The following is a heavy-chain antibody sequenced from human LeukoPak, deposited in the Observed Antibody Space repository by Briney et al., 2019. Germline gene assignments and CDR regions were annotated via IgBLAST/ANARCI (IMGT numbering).Heavy chain of an antibody. J-gene: IGHJ4*02. V-gene: IGHV4-39*01. Sequence: SETLSLTCTVSGGSISSSSYYWGWIRQPPGKGLEWIGSIYYSGSTYYNPSLKSRVTISVDTSKNQFSLKLSSVTAADTAVYYCARRRDGYLDYWGQGTLVTVSS. CDR3: ARRRDGYLDY. CDR1: GGSISSSSYY. CDR2: IYYSGST.